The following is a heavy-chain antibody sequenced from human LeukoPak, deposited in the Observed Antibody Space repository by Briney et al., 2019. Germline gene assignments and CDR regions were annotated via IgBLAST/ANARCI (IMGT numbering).Heavy chain of an antibody. D-gene: IGHD1-26*01. CDR1: GGSISSGSYY. CDR3: AREVVGATKEDNFDY. J-gene: IGHJ4*02. CDR2: IYASGST. Sequence: SQTLSLTCTVSGGSISSGSYYCSWIRQPAGKGLEWIGRIYASGSTNYNPSLKSRVTISVDTSKNQFSLKLSSVTAADTAVYYCAREVVGATKEDNFDYWGQGTLVTVSS. V-gene: IGHV4-61*02.